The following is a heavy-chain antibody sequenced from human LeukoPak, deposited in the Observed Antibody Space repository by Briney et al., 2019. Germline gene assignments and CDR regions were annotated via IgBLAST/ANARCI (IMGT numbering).Heavy chain of an antibody. D-gene: IGHD6-19*01. Sequence: ASVKVSCKASGYTFTSYGISWVRQAPGQGLEWMGWISAYNGNTNYAQKLQGRVTMTTDTSTSTAYMELRSLRSDDTAVYYCAIAVAGTLSSGFDYWGQGTLVTVSS. CDR2: ISAYNGNT. V-gene: IGHV1-18*01. CDR1: GYTFTSYG. CDR3: AIAVAGTLSSGFDY. J-gene: IGHJ4*02.